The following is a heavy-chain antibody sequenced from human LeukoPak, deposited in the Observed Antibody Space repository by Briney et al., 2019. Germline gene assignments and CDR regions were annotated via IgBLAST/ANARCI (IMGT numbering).Heavy chain of an antibody. V-gene: IGHV1-2*02. CDR3: ARADPVGY. J-gene: IGHJ4*02. Sequence: ASVKVSCKASGYTFTGSFMHWVRQAPGQGLEWMGWTNSNTGGTKFAQKFQGRVTMTRDTSISTAYMELSRLRSDDTAVYYCARADPVGYWGQGTQVTVSS. CDR1: GYTFTGSF. CDR2: TNSNTGGT.